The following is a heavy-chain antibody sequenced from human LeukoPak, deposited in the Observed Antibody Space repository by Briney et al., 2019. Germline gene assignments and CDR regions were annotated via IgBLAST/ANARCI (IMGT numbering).Heavy chain of an antibody. CDR2: IYHSGNT. D-gene: IGHD4-17*01. CDR3: ARSWGGDYALNY. Sequence: PSETLSLTCTVSGGSITSDYYYWSWIRQPLGKGLEWIGYIYHSGNTYYNPSLKSRVTISVDTSKNQFSLKLSSVTAADTAVYFCARSWGGDYALNYWGQGTLVTVSS. CDR1: GGSITSDYYY. J-gene: IGHJ4*02. V-gene: IGHV4-30-4*01.